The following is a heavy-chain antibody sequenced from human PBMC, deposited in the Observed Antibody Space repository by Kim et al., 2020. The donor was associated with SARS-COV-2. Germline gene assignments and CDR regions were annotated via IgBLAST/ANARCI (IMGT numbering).Heavy chain of an antibody. CDR2: INPSGGST. J-gene: IGHJ6*02. V-gene: IGHV1-46*01. Sequence: ASVKVSCKASGYTFTSYYMHWVRQAPGQGLEWMGIINPSGGSTSYAQKFQGRVTMTRDTSTSTVYMELSSLRSEDTAVYYCARDREESGYYYGMDVWGQGTTVTVSS. CDR3: ARDREESGYYYGMDV. CDR1: GYTFTSYY. D-gene: IGHD1-26*01.